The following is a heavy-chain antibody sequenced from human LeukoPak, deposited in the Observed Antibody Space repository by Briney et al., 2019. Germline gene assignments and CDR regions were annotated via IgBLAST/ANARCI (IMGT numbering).Heavy chain of an antibody. Sequence: PGRSLRLSCAASGFTFSSYAMHWVRQAPGKGLEWVAVISYDGSNKYYADSVKGRFTISRDNSKNTLYLQMNSLRSEDTAVYYCARDPRKGSSWYYFDYWGQGTLVTVSS. D-gene: IGHD6-13*01. CDR1: GFTFSSYA. V-gene: IGHV3-30-3*01. CDR3: ARDPRKGSSWYYFDY. J-gene: IGHJ4*02. CDR2: ISYDGSNK.